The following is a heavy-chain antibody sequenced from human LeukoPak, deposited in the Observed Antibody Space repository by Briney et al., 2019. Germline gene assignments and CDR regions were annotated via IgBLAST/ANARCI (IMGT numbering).Heavy chain of an antibody. V-gene: IGHV1-46*01. Sequence: ASVKVSCKASGYTFTNYYMHWVRQAPGQGLEWMGIINPSGGSTSCAQKFQGRVTMTRDTSTTTVYMELSSLRSEDTAVYYCARDQDGRSSWYYWFDPWGQGTLVTVSS. CDR2: INPSGGST. J-gene: IGHJ5*02. CDR3: ARDQDGRSSWYYWFDP. D-gene: IGHD6-13*01. CDR1: GYTFTNYY.